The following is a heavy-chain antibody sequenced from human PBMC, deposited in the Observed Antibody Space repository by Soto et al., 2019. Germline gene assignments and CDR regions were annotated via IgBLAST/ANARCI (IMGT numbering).Heavy chain of an antibody. Sequence: PSETLSLTCTVSGVPITGNYWNWIRQPAGKGLEWIGRMFTGESTDYNPSLKSRVTVSVDTSKNHFSLRLTSVTAADTAVYYCARSGVNFKFDYWGPGTLVTVSS. CDR1: GVPITGNY. J-gene: IGHJ4*02. CDR3: ARSGVNFKFDY. CDR2: MFTGEST. V-gene: IGHV4-4*07. D-gene: IGHD1-7*01.